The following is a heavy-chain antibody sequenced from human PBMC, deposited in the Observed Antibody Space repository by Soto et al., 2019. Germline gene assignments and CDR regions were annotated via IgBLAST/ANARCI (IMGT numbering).Heavy chain of an antibody. CDR3: AKEFDTSGYYSYYHAMGV. CDR2: LGDSGTKT. J-gene: IGHJ6*02. CDR1: GFKFSTFA. V-gene: IGHV3-23*01. Sequence: PGGSLRLSCAASGFKFSTFAMSWVRQAPGKGLEWVSSLGDSGTKTYYAASVRGRFIITRDNSKNTVDLQMNSLRDEDTAVYYCAKEFDTSGYYSYYHAMGVWGQGTTVPV. D-gene: IGHD3-22*01.